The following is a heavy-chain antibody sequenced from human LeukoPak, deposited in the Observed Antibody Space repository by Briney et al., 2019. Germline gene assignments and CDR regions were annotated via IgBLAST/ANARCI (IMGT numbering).Heavy chain of an antibody. D-gene: IGHD1-14*01. CDR3: ADYRKPQGLDY. J-gene: IGHJ4*02. CDR1: EFPFSIYA. CDR2: IDASGSDT. Sequence: GGSLRLSCEVSEFPFSIYAMAWVRQAPGQGLEWASAIDASGSDTYYTDSVKGRFTISRDNSKNTVYLQMNSLRVEDTAVYYCADYRKPQGLDYWGQGTLVTVSS. V-gene: IGHV3-23*01.